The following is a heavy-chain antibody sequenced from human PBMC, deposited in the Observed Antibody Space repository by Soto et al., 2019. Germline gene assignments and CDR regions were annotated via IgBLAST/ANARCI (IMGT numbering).Heavy chain of an antibody. CDR1: GYDFTDYD. Sequence: ASVKVSCKASGYDFTDYDINWVRQASGQGLEWMGWINPINGATGIARRFQGRVSMTRNTATATAYLELTSLRSDDSAVYFCGRGPSPRAPAGGTPYYYAMDVWGQGTTVTVSS. D-gene: IGHD2-2*01. CDR2: INPINGAT. J-gene: IGHJ6*02. V-gene: IGHV1-8*02. CDR3: GRGPSPRAPAGGTPYYYAMDV.